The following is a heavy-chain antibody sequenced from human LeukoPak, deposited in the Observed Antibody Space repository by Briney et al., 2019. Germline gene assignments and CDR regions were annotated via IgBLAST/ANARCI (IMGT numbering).Heavy chain of an antibody. CDR2: ISGSGGST. Sequence: GGSLRLSCAASGFTFSSYEMNWVRQAPGKGLEWVSAISGSGGSTYYADSVKGRFTISRDNSKNTLYLQMNSLRAEDTAVYYCARGESTVTYYYYYYMDVWGKGTTVTISS. D-gene: IGHD4-17*01. CDR1: GFTFSSYE. J-gene: IGHJ6*03. V-gene: IGHV3-23*01. CDR3: ARGESTVTYYYYYYMDV.